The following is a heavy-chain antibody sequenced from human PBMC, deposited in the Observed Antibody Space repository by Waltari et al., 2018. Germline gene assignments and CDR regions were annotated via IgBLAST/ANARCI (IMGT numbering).Heavy chain of an antibody. CDR1: GGTFSSYA. CDR3: ARVREGYGDPLDY. V-gene: IGHV1-69*08. D-gene: IGHD4-17*01. CDR2: IIPIFGTP. Sequence: QVQLVQSGAEVKKPGSSVKVSCKASGGTFSSYAISWVRQAPGQGLEWMGMIIPIFGTPNYAQKFQGRVTITADKSTSTAYLELSSLRSEDTAVYYCARVREGYGDPLDYWGQGTLVTVSS. J-gene: IGHJ4*02.